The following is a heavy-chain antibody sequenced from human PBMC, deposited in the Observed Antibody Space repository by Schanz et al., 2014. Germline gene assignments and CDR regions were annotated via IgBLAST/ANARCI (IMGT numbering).Heavy chain of an antibody. V-gene: IGHV1-18*01. J-gene: IGHJ3*02. CDR2: ISAYNGHT. D-gene: IGHD6-19*01. Sequence: QGQLVQSGAEVKKPGASVKVSCKASGYTFTSYGITWVRQAPGQGLEWMGWISAYNGHTTYAQKFQGRVNMTRDTVMTSVNLERTRLRTDDTPIYYGARVHIATYHYSSPGAFDIWGQGPRVTVSA. CDR3: ARVHIATYHYSSPGAFDI. CDR1: GYTFTSYG.